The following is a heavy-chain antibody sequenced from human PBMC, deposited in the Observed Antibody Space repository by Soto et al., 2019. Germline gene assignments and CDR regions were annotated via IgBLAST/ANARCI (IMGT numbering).Heavy chain of an antibody. Sequence: QVQLVESGGGVVQPGRSLRLSCAASGFTFSSYGMHWVRQAPGKGLEWVAVISYDGSNKYYADSVKGRFTISRDNSKNTLYLQMNSLRAEDTAVYYCAKFPRNSSGFLDAFDIWGQGTMVTVSS. V-gene: IGHV3-30*18. CDR2: ISYDGSNK. CDR1: GFTFSSYG. D-gene: IGHD6-19*01. CDR3: AKFPRNSSGFLDAFDI. J-gene: IGHJ3*02.